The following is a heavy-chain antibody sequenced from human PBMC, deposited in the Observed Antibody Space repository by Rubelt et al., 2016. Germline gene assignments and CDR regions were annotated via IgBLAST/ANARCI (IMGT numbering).Heavy chain of an antibody. J-gene: IGHJ5*02. CDR2: IKSDGSST. CDR3: ARVPHCSNSGCYSYFDP. D-gene: IGHD2-8*01. CDR1: GFPFASYG. V-gene: IGHV3-74*01. Sequence: VQLVESGGGAVQPGRSLRLSCTTSGFPFASYGMRWVRQAPGKGLVWVSRIKSDGSSTTYADPVTGRFTISRDNAKKTLYLHVNSLRAEDTAVYYCARVPHCSNSGCYSYFDPWGQGTLVTVSS.